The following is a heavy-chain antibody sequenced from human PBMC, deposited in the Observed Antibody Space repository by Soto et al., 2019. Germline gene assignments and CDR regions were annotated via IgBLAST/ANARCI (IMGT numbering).Heavy chain of an antibody. Sequence: EVQLVASGGGLVQPGGSLRLSCAASGFTFTYAWMIWVRQAPGKGLEWVGRIRTRGEGGTTDYAAPVKGRFSVSRDDSRNTLYLQMNSLQPEDTAIYYCTADIASTIDNWGFDHWGQGTLVTVSS. CDR1: GFTFTYAW. CDR2: IRTRGEGGTT. CDR3: TADIASTIDNWGFDH. V-gene: IGHV3-15*07. J-gene: IGHJ4*02. D-gene: IGHD1-1*01.